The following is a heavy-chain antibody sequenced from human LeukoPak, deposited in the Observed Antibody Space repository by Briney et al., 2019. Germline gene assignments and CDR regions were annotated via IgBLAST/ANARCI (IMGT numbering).Heavy chain of an antibody. CDR1: GGSISSGGYS. D-gene: IGHD4-17*01. J-gene: IGHJ4*02. CDR3: ARGGTDYGDYVFDY. Sequence: PSETLSLTCAVSGGSISSGGYSWSWIRQPPGKDLEWIGYIYHSGSTYYNPSLKSRVTISVDRSKNQFSLKLSSVTAADTAVYYCARGGTDYGDYVFDYWGQGTLVTVSS. V-gene: IGHV4-30-2*01. CDR2: IYHSGST.